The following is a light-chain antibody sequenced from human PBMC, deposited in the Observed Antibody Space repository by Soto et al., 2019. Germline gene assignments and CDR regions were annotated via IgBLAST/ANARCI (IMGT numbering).Light chain of an antibody. CDR1: QSISSW. V-gene: IGKV3-20*01. J-gene: IGKJ5*01. CDR2: GAS. Sequence: TQSPSTLSASVGDRVTITCRASQSISSWLAWYQQKPGQAPRLLIYGASSRATGIPDRFSGSGSGTDFTLTITRLEPEDFAVFYCQQYGTSEIIFGQGTRLEIK. CDR3: QQYGTSEII.